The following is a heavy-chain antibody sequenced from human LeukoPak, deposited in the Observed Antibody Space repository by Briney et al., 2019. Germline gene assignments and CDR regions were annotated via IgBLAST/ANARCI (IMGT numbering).Heavy chain of an antibody. Sequence: SETLSLTCTVSGGSITSNFWGWIRQPPGKGLQWIGYIYNSGRTSYNPSLKSRATISEDTSKNQFSLKLNSVTAADTAVYYCARAKPNWNPPDYWGQGTLVTVSS. J-gene: IGHJ4*02. D-gene: IGHD1-1*01. CDR3: ARAKPNWNPPDY. CDR1: GGSITSNF. CDR2: IYNSGRT. V-gene: IGHV4-4*09.